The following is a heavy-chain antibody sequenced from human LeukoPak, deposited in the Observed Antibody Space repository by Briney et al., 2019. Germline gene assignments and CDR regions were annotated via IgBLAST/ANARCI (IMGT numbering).Heavy chain of an antibody. J-gene: IGHJ4*02. CDR2: IIPTLGIG. CDR3: ARDRGDYYDSSGYYYVSY. V-gene: IGHV1-69*04. D-gene: IGHD3-22*01. CDR1: GGAFISYT. Sequence: SVKVSFKASGGAFISYTISWVRPAAGQGLEGMGSIIPTLGIGNYAQKFQGRVTITADKATSTAYMELSSLRSEDTAVYYCARDRGDYYDSSGYYYVSYWGQGTLVTVSS.